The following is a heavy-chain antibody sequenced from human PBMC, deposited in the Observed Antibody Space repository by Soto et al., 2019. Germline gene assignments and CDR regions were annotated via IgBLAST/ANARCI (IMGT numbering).Heavy chain of an antibody. CDR1: GFTFSSYA. D-gene: IGHD2-15*01. Sequence: EVQLLESGGGLVQPGGSLRLSCAASGFTFSSYAMSWVRQSPGKGLEWVSAISGSGGSTYYADSVKGRFTISRDNSKKTQYRQMNGLGAEDTDVYYCAKELLCSGGSCRYDAFDIWGQGTMVTVSS. CDR2: ISGSGGST. CDR3: AKELLCSGGSCRYDAFDI. V-gene: IGHV3-23*01. J-gene: IGHJ3*02.